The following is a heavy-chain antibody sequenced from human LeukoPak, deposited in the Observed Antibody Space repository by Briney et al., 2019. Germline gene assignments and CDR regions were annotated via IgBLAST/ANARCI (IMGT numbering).Heavy chain of an antibody. Sequence: ASVKVSCKASGYTFTSYGISWVRQAPGQGLEWMGWISAYNGNTNYAQKLQGRVTMTTDTSTSTAYMELRSLRSDDTAVYYCARDTVSSSWEICYYYYGMDVWGQGTTVTVSS. CDR3: ARDTVSSSWEICYYYYGMDV. CDR2: ISAYNGNT. V-gene: IGHV1-18*01. J-gene: IGHJ6*02. CDR1: GYTFTSYG. D-gene: IGHD6-13*01.